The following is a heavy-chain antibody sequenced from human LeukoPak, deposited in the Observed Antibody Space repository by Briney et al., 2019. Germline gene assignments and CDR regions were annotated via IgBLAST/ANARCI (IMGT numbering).Heavy chain of an antibody. J-gene: IGHJ3*02. CDR3: ASQDDHTFLDAFDI. CDR2: ISADESDI. CDR1: GRMFITYS. D-gene: IGHD2/OR15-2a*01. Sequence: GGSLKLSCAASGRMFITYSMHWVRQAPGKGLEWLSMISADESDITYTDSVKGRFTTSRDNSKNTLYLQMTSLRPEDTALYYCASQDDHTFLDAFDIWGQGTMLIVSS. V-gene: IGHV3-30*04.